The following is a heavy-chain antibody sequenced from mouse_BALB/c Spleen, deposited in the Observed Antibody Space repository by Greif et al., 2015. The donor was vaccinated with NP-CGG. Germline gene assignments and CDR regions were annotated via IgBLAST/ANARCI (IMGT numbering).Heavy chain of an antibody. CDR1: GFTFSDYY. D-gene: IGHD2-1*01. V-gene: IGHV5-4*02. J-gene: IGHJ1*01. CDR2: ISDGGSYT. Sequence: EVKVEESRGGLVKPGGSLKLSCAASGFTFSDYYMYWVRQTPEKRLEWVATISDGGSYTYYPDSVKGRFTISRDNAKNNLYLQMSSLKSEDTAMYYCARDGNYWYFDVWGAGTTVTVSS. CDR3: ARDGNYWYFDV.